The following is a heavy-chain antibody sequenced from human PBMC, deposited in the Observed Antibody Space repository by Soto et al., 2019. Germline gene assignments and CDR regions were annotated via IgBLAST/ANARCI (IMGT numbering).Heavy chain of an antibody. CDR2: IIPIFGTA. V-gene: IGHV1-69*06. D-gene: IGHD6-13*01. Sequence: QVELVQSGAEVKKPGSSVKVSCQASEDTFRNYAISWVRQAPGQGLEWMGGIIPIFGTANYAQKFQGRVTITADTSANTVYLELSSLRSEDTAVYYCVRPYYSSSWFPFDRWGQGTLVTVSS. CDR3: VRPYYSSSWFPFDR. J-gene: IGHJ4*02. CDR1: EDTFRNYA.